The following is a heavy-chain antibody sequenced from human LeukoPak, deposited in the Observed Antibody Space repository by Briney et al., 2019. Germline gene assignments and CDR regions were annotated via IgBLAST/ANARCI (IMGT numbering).Heavy chain of an antibody. J-gene: IGHJ4*02. CDR3: ARDRALLRYSSSWYPDY. CDR2: INPNSGGT. V-gene: IGHV1-2*02. Sequence: GASVSVSCTASGYTFTVYYMHWVRPAPGQGGERMGWINPNSGGTNYAQKFQGRVTMTRDTSISTAYMELSRLRSDDTAVYYCARDRALLRYSSSWYPDYWGQGTLVTVSS. D-gene: IGHD6-13*01. CDR1: GYTFTVYY.